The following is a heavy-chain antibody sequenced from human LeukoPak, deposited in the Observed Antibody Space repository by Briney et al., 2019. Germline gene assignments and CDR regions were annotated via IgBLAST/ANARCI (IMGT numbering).Heavy chain of an antibody. CDR3: VVILVPGGVWHFDL. CDR1: GLTFRNYG. J-gene: IGHJ2*01. Sequence: GGSLRLSCVASGLTFRNYGFHWVRQAPGKGLEWVAIIYSGGGTTKYYAESVKDRFTITRDDSRDTLYLQMNSLRAEDTAVYYCVVILVPGGVWHFDLWGRGTLDTVSS. D-gene: IGHD2-2*01. CDR2: IYSGGGTTK. V-gene: IGHV3-33*03.